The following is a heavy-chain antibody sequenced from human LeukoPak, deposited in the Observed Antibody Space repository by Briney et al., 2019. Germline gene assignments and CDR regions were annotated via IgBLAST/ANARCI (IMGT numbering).Heavy chain of an antibody. CDR2: VSSSSGTI. J-gene: IGHJ6*02. CDR3: AGSSSWYGYYYYGMDV. V-gene: IGHV3-48*01. D-gene: IGHD6-13*01. CDR1: GFTFSSYS. Sequence: PGGSLRLSCAASGFTFSSYSMNWVRQAPGKGLEWVSYVSSSSGTIYYADSVKGRFTISRDNAKNSLYLQMNSLRAEDTAVYYCAGSSSWYGYYYYGMDVWGQGTTVTVSS.